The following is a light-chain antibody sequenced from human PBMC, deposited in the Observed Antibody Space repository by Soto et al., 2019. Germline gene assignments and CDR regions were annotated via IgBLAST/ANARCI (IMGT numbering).Light chain of an antibody. V-gene: IGKV3D-15*01. CDR3: QQYNNWPRT. CDR1: QSISIN. Sequence: EIVLTQSPGTLSVSPGDRVTLSCRASQSISINLAWYQHKPGQAPRLLIHGASTRATGIPNRFSGSGSGTDFTLTISRLEPEDFAVYYCQQYNNWPRTFGQGTKVDIK. CDR2: GAS. J-gene: IGKJ1*01.